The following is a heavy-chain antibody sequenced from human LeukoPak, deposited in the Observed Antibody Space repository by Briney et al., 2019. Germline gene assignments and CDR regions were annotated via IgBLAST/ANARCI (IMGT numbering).Heavy chain of an antibody. CDR1: GFTFSSYA. CDR3: AKDASYSSSWRIYYYGMDV. J-gene: IGHJ6*02. CDR2: ISGSGGST. Sequence: GGFLRLSCAASGFTFSSYAMRWGRPAPGGGVEWVSAISGSGGSTYYADSVKGRFTISRDNSKNTLYLQMNSLRAEDTAVYYCAKDASYSSSWRIYYYGMDVWGQGTTVTVSS. D-gene: IGHD6-13*01. V-gene: IGHV3-23*01.